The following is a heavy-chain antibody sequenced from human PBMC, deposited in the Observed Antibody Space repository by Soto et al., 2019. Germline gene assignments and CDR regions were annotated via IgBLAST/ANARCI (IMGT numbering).Heavy chain of an antibody. CDR1: GCTFSSYA. Sequence: SVKVSCKASGCTFSSYAISWVRQAPGQGLEWMGGIIPIFGTANYAQKFQGRVTITADESTSTAYMELSSLRSEDTAVYYCARDTRKAAAGIRGYWFDPWGQGTLVTVSS. D-gene: IGHD6-13*01. V-gene: IGHV1-69*13. CDR2: IIPIFGTA. CDR3: ARDTRKAAAGIRGYWFDP. J-gene: IGHJ5*02.